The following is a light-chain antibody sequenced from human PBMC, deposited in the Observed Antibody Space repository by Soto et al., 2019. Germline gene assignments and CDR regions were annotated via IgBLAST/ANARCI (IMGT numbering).Light chain of an antibody. Sequence: ELVLTQSPATLSLSPGESATLSCRASQSLSNSELAWYQQKPGQAPRLLIYGAYSRATGIPDRFSGSGSGTEFTLTISSLQSEDFAVYYCQQYNNWPPITCGQGTRLEIK. CDR3: QQYNNWPPIT. CDR1: QSLSNS. J-gene: IGKJ5*01. CDR2: GAY. V-gene: IGKV3D-15*01.